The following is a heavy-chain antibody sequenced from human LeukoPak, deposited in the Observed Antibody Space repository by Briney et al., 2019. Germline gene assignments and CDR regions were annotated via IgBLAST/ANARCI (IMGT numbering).Heavy chain of an antibody. CDR3: TTEKGLTIFGVVITYYFDY. D-gene: IGHD3-3*01. CDR2: IKSKTDGGTT. Sequence: GGSLRLSCAASGFTFSNAWMNWVRQAPGKGLEWVGRIKSKTDGGTTDYAAPVKGRFTISRDDPKNTLYLQMNSLKTEDTAVYYCTTEKGLTIFGVVITYYFDYWGQGTLVTVSS. CDR1: GFTFSNAW. V-gene: IGHV3-15*07. J-gene: IGHJ4*02.